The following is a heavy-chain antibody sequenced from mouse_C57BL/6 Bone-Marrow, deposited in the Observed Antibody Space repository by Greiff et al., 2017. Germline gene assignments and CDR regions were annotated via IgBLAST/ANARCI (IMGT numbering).Heavy chain of an antibody. V-gene: IGHV1-82*01. CDR1: GYAFSSSW. CDR3: ARSYGRGYDWYFDV. Sequence: QVQLQQSGPELVKPGASVKISCKASGYAFSSSWMNWVKQRPGKGLEWIGRIYPGDGDTNYNGKFKGKATLTADKSSSTAYMQLSSPTSEDSAVYFCARSYGRGYDWYFDVWGTGTTVTVSS. D-gene: IGHD1-1*01. J-gene: IGHJ1*03. CDR2: IYPGDGDT.